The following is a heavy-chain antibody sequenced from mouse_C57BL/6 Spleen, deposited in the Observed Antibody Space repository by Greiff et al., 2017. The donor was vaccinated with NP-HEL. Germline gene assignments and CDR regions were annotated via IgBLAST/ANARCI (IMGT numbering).Heavy chain of an antibody. D-gene: IGHD1-1*01. Sequence: QVQLKQPGTELVKPFPSLNLSCKSSGYTFTSYWMHWVKQRPGQGLEWIGNINPSNGGTNYNEKFKSKATLTGDKSTSTAYLQLSSLTSEDSADYYCARDDYGSYYYALGDWGQGISVTVSS. V-gene: IGHV1-53*01. CDR2: INPSNGGT. J-gene: IGHJ4*01. CDR1: GYTFTSYW. CDR3: ARDDYGSYYYALGD.